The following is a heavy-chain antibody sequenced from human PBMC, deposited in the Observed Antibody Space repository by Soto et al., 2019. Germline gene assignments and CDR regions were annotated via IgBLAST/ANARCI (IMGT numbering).Heavy chain of an antibody. CDR1: GYIFNKYG. V-gene: IGHV1-18*01. Sequence: ASVKVSCKASGYIFNKYGFNWVRQAPGQGLEWMGRISAFNGYTNFAQKFQGRVTLTTDTSTNTAYMELSSLRSDDTAIYYCARCRGLVIPAGTPDAFDVWGQGTMVTVSS. D-gene: IGHD2-21*01. CDR3: ARCRGLVIPAGTPDAFDV. J-gene: IGHJ3*01. CDR2: ISAFNGYT.